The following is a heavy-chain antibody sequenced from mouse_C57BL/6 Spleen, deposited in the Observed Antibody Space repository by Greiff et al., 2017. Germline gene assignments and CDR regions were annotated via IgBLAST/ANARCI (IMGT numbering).Heavy chain of an antibody. CDR1: GYTFTSYW. J-gene: IGHJ4*01. CDR3: AVVTTVPYAMDY. D-gene: IGHD2-2*01. V-gene: IGHV1-64*01. Sequence: VQLQQPGAELVKPGASVKLSCKASGYTFTSYWMHWVKQRPGQGLEWIGMIYPNSGSTNYNEKFKSKATLTVDKSSSTAYMQLSSLTSEDYAVYYCAVVTTVPYAMDYWGQGTSVTVSS. CDR2: IYPNSGST.